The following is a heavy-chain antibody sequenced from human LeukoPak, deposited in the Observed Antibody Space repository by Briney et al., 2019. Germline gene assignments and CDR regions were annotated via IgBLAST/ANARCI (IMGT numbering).Heavy chain of an antibody. J-gene: IGHJ4*01. CDR2: IIPIFGTA. D-gene: IGHD3-3*01. Sequence: SLKVSCNASVATFSSYAISWVRHAPGQGLEWMGGIIPIFGTANNAQKYQGRVTITADESTSTDYMDLSSLRSEDTAESSLSRGRITMLGVLTPYYFACCSQACLVTVSS. CDR1: VATFSSYA. CDR3: SRGRITMLGVLTPYYFAC. V-gene: IGHV1-69*13.